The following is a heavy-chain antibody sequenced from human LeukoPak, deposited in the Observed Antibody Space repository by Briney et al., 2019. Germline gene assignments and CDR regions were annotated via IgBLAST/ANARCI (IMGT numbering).Heavy chain of an antibody. D-gene: IGHD3-16*01. CDR1: GFTFDTDW. J-gene: IGHJ4*02. CDR2: IRTKTDGATT. V-gene: IGHV3-15*01. CDR3: TTGGPRRH. Sequence: GGSLRLSCAASGFTFDTDWMNWFRQAPGKGLEWVGLIRTKTDGATTDNAAPVKGRFAISRDDSRNMSFLQMNSLKTEDTGVYYCTTGGPRRHWGQGTLVTVSS.